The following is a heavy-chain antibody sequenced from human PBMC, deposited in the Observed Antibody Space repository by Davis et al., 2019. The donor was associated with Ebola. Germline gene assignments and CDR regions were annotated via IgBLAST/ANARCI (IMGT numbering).Heavy chain of an antibody. Sequence: PGGSLRLSCAASGFTFSSYSMNWIRQPPGKGLEWIGEINHSGSTNYNPSLKSRVTISVDTSKNQFSLKLSSVTAADTAVYYCAAVEVDTAMVRDYWGQGTLVTVSS. CDR1: GFTFSSYS. J-gene: IGHJ4*02. CDR3: AAVEVDTAMVRDY. CDR2: INHSGST. V-gene: IGHV4-34*08. D-gene: IGHD5-18*01.